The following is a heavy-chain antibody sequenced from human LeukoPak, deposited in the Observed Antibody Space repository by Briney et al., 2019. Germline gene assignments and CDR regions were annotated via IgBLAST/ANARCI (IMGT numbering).Heavy chain of an antibody. V-gene: IGHV1-69*05. CDR3: ASSPIYSGSYYGYFQH. J-gene: IGHJ1*01. D-gene: IGHD1-26*01. CDR1: GGTFSSYA. CDR2: IIPIFGTA. Sequence: SVKVSCKASGGTFSSYAISWVRRAPGQGLEWMRRIIPIFGTANYAQKFQGRVTITTDESTSTAYMELSSLRSEDTAVYYCASSPIYSGSYYGYFQHWGQGTLVTVSS.